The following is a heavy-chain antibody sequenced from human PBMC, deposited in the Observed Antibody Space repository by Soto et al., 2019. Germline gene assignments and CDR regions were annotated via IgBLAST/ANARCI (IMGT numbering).Heavy chain of an antibody. CDR1: GESFSGYY. V-gene: IGHV4-34*01. CDR3: ARVGREESFDY. D-gene: IGHD1-26*01. Sequence: SETLSLTCALYGESFSGYYWSWIRQPPGKGQEWIGEINHSGSTNYNPSLKSRVTISVDTSKNQFSLKLSSVTAADTAVYYCARVGREESFDYWGQGTLVTVSS. CDR2: INHSGST. J-gene: IGHJ4*02.